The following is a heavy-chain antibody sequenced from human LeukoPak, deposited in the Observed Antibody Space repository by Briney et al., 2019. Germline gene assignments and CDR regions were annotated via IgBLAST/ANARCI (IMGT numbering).Heavy chain of an antibody. J-gene: IGHJ3*02. D-gene: IGHD3-3*01. Sequence: ASVKVSCKASGGTFSSYAISWVRQAPGQGLEWMGGIIPIFGTANYAQKFQGRVTITADKSTSTAYMELSSLRSEDTAVYYCARDRARITIFGVVTTDAFDIWGQGTMVTVSS. V-gene: IGHV1-69*06. CDR2: IIPIFGTA. CDR1: GGTFSSYA. CDR3: ARDRARITIFGVVTTDAFDI.